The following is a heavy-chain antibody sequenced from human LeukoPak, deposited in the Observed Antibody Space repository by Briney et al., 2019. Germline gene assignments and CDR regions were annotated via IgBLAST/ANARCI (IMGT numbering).Heavy chain of an antibody. V-gene: IGHV4-34*01. CDR3: ATSHVHSSGWFYPGFDY. D-gene: IGHD6-19*01. CDR1: GGSFSGYY. J-gene: IGHJ4*02. CDR2: IYYSGST. Sequence: SETLSLTCAVYGGSFSGYYWSWIRQPPGKGLEWIGSIYYSGSTYYNPSLKSRVTISVDTSKNQFSLKLSSVTAADTAVYYCATSHVHSSGWFYPGFDYWGQGTLVTVSS.